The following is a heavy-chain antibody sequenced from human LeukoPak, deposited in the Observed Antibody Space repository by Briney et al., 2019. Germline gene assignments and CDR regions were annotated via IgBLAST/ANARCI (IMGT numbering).Heavy chain of an antibody. CDR2: IRYDGSNK. CDR1: GFTFSGSG. J-gene: IGHJ4*02. V-gene: IGHV3-30*02. D-gene: IGHD3-3*01. CDR3: ARDYDFWSGYYSPTRGYFGY. Sequence: PGGSLRLSCAASGFTFSGSGMHWVRQAPGKGLEWVTFIRYDGSNKYYTDSVKGRFTISRDNSKNTPYLQMDSLRAGDTAVYYCARDYDFWSGYYSPTRGYFGYWGQGTLVTVSS.